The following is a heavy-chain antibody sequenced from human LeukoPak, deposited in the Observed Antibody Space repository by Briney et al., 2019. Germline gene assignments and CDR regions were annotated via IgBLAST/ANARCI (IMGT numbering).Heavy chain of an antibody. Sequence: GGSLRLSCAASGFTFDDYAMHWVRQAPGKGLEWVSLISWDGGSTYYADSVKGRFTISRDNSKNSLYLQMNSLRAEDTALYYCARSITAMVTYYFDYWGQGTLVTVSS. CDR2: ISWDGGST. CDR3: ARSITAMVTYYFDY. D-gene: IGHD5-18*01. V-gene: IGHV3-43D*03. CDR1: GFTFDDYA. J-gene: IGHJ4*02.